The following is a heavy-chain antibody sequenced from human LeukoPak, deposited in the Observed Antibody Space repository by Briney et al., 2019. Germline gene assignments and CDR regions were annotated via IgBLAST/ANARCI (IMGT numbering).Heavy chain of an antibody. V-gene: IGHV4-38-2*02. CDR3: ARDPDTAMVPYDY. Sequence: PSETLSLTCTVSGYSISSGYYWGWIRQPPGKGLEWIGSIYHSGSTYYNPSLKSRVTISVDTSKNQFSLKLSSVTAADTAVYYCARDPDTAMVPYDYWGQGTLVTVSS. J-gene: IGHJ4*02. D-gene: IGHD5-18*01. CDR2: IYHSGST. CDR1: GYSISSGYY.